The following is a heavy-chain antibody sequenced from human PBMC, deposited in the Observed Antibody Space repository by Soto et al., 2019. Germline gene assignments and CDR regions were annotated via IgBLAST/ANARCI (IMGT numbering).Heavy chain of an antibody. CDR2: ISAYNGNT. Sequence: QVQLVQSGAEVKKPGASVKVSCKASGYTFTSYGISWVRQAPGQGLEWMGWISAYNGNTNYAQKLQGRVTMTTDTSTSTAYMELRSLRSDDTAVYYCAGGPLYSSSWYDYYYCGMDVWGQGTTVTVSS. V-gene: IGHV1-18*04. D-gene: IGHD6-13*01. CDR3: AGGPLYSSSWYDYYYCGMDV. CDR1: GYTFTSYG. J-gene: IGHJ6*02.